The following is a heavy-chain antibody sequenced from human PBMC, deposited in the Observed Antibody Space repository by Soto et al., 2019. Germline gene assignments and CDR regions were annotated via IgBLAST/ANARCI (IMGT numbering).Heavy chain of an antibody. CDR2: ISYDGSNK. V-gene: IGHV3-30-3*01. CDR1: GFTFSSYA. J-gene: IGHJ6*02. CDR3: AREGPYYYGMDV. Sequence: GGSLRLSCAASGFTFSSYAMHWVRQAPGKGLEWVAVISYDGSNKYYADSVKGRFTISRDNSKNTLYLQMNSLRAEDTAVYYCAREGPYYYGMDVWGQGTTVTVSS.